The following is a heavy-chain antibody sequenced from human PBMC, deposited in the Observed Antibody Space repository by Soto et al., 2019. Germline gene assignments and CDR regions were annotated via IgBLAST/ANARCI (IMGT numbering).Heavy chain of an antibody. CDR3: ARDSIAVADHYYYYGMDV. CDR2: IYYSGST. V-gene: IGHV4-39*02. CDR1: GGSISSSSYY. Sequence: PSETLSRTCTVSGGSISSSSYYWGWIRQPPGKGLEWIGSIYYSGSTYYNPSLKSRFTISVDTSKNPFSLKLSSVPAADTAVYYCARDSIAVADHYYYYGMDVWGQGTTVTVSS. J-gene: IGHJ6*02. D-gene: IGHD6-19*01.